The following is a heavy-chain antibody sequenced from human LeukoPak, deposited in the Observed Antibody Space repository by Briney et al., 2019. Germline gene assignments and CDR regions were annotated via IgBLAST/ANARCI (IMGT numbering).Heavy chain of an antibody. D-gene: IGHD5-18*01. CDR1: GFTFSSYT. CDR2: ISYSSNYI. V-gene: IGHV3-21*04. J-gene: IGHJ4*02. Sequence: GGSLRLSCAASGFTFSSYTMNWVRQAPGKGLEWVSSISYSSNYIYYADSVKGRFTISRDNAKNSLYLQMNSLRAEDTAVYYCARDAGSAMAVWGQGTLVTVSS. CDR3: ARDAGSAMAV.